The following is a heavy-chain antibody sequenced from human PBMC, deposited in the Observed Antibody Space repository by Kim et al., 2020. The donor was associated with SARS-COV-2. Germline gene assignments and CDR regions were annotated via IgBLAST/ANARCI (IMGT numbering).Heavy chain of an antibody. V-gene: IGHV3-23*01. CDR1: GFTFSSYG. CDR2: INNGDDNT. D-gene: IGHD6-19*01. J-gene: IGHJ4*02. CDR3: AKRSSVWVFDC. Sequence: GSLRLSCAASGFTFSSYGMTWVRQAPGKGLEWVSSINNGDDNTHYADSVKGRFTISRDNSKNTLYLQMTSLRAADTAVYYCAKRSSVWVFDCWGQGTLV.